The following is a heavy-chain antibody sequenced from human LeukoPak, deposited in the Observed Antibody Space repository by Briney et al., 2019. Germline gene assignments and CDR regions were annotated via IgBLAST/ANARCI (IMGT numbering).Heavy chain of an antibody. CDR3: AREGIYYYDSSGSSGAFDI. D-gene: IGHD3-22*01. J-gene: IGHJ3*02. V-gene: IGHV4-59*13. CDR1: GGSISSYH. CDR2: IYYSGST. Sequence: KPSETLSLTCTVSGGSISSYHWSWIRQPPGKGLEWIGYIYYSGSTNYNPSLKSRVTISVDTSKNQFSLKLSSVTAADTAVYYCAREGIYYYDSSGSSGAFDIWGQGTMVTVSS.